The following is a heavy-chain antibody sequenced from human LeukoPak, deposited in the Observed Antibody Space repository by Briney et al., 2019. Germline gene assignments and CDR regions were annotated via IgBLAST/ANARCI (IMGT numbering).Heavy chain of an antibody. CDR3: ARGPLGPFGY. CDR2: MNPNSGNT. V-gene: IGHV1-8*01. CDR1: GYTFTSYD. Sequence: ASVKVSCKASGYTFTSYDINWVRQGTVQGLEWMGWMNPNSGNTGYAQKFQGRVTMTRNTSISTAYMELSSRRSEDTAAYYCARGPLGPFGYWGQGTLVTVSS. D-gene: IGHD1-26*01. J-gene: IGHJ4*02.